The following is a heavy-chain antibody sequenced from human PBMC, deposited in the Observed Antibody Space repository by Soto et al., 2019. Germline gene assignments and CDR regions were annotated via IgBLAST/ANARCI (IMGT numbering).Heavy chain of an antibody. Sequence: EVQLVQSGAEVKKPGESLKISCKGSGYSFTSYWIGWVRQMPGKGLEWMGIIYPGDSDTRYSPSFQGQVTISADKSISTAYLQWSSLKASDTAMYYCARQYCISTSCHIAAFDIWGQGTMVTVSS. CDR3: ARQYCISTSCHIAAFDI. CDR2: IYPGDSDT. J-gene: IGHJ3*02. D-gene: IGHD2-2*02. CDR1: GYSFTSYW. V-gene: IGHV5-51*01.